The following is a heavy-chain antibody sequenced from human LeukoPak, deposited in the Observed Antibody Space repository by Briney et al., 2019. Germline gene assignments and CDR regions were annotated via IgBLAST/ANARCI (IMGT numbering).Heavy chain of an antibody. D-gene: IGHD6-6*01. Sequence: SETLSLTCTLSGDSTNTYFWSWIRQSPGKGLEWIGYIYYTGTTNYNPSLKSRVTISVDASKNQFSLKVNSVTAADTGVYYCARGGSSSIQDAFDIWGQGTMVTVSS. V-gene: IGHV4-59*01. CDR1: GDSTNTYF. J-gene: IGHJ3*02. CDR3: ARGGSSSIQDAFDI. CDR2: IYYTGTT.